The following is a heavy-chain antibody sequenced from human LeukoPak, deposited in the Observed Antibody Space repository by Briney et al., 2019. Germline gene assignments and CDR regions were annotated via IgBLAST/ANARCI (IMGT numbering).Heavy chain of an antibody. J-gene: IGHJ4*02. D-gene: IGHD3-10*01. CDR2: ISGSGGST. Sequence: PGGSLRLPCAASGFPFSHYAKMWVRQAPGKGLEWVSSISGSGGSTYYADSVKGRFTISRDNSKNTLYLQVHSLRGDDTAVYYCAKGVSSSGTPVDYWGQGTLVNVSS. V-gene: IGHV3-23*01. CDR3: AKGVSSSGTPVDY. CDR1: GFPFSHYA.